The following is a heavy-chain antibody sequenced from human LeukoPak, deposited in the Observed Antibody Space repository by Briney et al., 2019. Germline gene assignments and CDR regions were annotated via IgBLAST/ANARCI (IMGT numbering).Heavy chain of an antibody. Sequence: GGSLRLSCAASGLTGRHNYVSWVRQAPGKGLEWVSAIHTSGDTCYADSVKGRFTISRDTSKNTLYLQINTLRVEDTAVYYCIVFGDSNHWGQGTLVTVSS. CDR1: GLTGRHNY. V-gene: IGHV3-53*01. CDR2: IHTSGDT. CDR3: IVFGDSNH. D-gene: IGHD4-17*01. J-gene: IGHJ5*02.